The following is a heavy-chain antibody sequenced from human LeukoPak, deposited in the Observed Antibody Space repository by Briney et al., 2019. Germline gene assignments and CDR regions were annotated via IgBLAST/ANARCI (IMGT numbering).Heavy chain of an antibody. CDR3: AKVYYYMDV. V-gene: IGHV3-48*01. Sequence: GGSLRLSCVASGFTFSSPGMNWVRQAPGKGLEWVSYISSSSTLIYYADSVKGRFTISRDNAKNSLYLQMDSLGGEDTAVYYCAKVYYYMDVWGKGTTVTVSS. D-gene: IGHD1-14*01. J-gene: IGHJ6*03. CDR2: ISSSSTLI. CDR1: GFTFSSPG.